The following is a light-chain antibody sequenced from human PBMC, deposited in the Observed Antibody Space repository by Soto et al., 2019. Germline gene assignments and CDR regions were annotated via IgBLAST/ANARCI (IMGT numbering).Light chain of an antibody. Sequence: EIVMTQSPATLSVSPGERATLSCRASQSVSSNLAWYQQKPGQAPRLLIYGASTRATGIPARFSGSGSGTEFTLTISSLQSEDFAVYHCQQYNNWPPWTFGQGTKVEMK. J-gene: IGKJ1*01. V-gene: IGKV3-15*01. CDR2: GAS. CDR1: QSVSSN. CDR3: QQYNNWPPWT.